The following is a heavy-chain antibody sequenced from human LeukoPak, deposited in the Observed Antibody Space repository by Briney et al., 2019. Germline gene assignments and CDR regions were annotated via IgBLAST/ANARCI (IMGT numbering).Heavy chain of an antibody. Sequence: GGSLRLSCATSGFTFSSYWMSWVRQAPGKGLEGVANIKKDGREKNYVDSVKGRFTTSRDNAKSSLFHQMNSLRAEDTAVYYCVREKALAHWGQGTLVTVSS. J-gene: IGHJ4*02. CDR2: IKKDGREK. V-gene: IGHV3-7*01. CDR1: GFTFSSYW. D-gene: IGHD3-3*02. CDR3: VREKALAH.